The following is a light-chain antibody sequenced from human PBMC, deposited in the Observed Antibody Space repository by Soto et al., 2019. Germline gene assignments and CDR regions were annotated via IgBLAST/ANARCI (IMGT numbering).Light chain of an antibody. CDR1: SSDVGGYDY. CDR2: DVS. V-gene: IGLV2-14*03. CDR3: SSYTSTSALA. J-gene: IGLJ3*02. Sequence: QSALTQPASVSGSPGQSITISCTGTSSDVGGYDYVSWYLHHPGKAPKLMIHDVSNRPSGVSNRFSGSKSGNTASLTISGLQPEDEADYYCSSYTSTSALAFGGGPKLTVL.